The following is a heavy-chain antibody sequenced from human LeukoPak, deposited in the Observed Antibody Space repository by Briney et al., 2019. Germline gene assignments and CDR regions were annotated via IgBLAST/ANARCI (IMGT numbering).Heavy chain of an antibody. CDR3: AKDTNAAAGTDFDY. CDR2: ISGSGGST. J-gene: IGHJ4*02. CDR1: GFTFSSYA. Sequence: PGGSLRLSCAASGFTFSSYAMSWVRQAPGKGLERVSAISGSGGSTYYADSVKGRFTISRDNSKHTLYLQMNSLRAEDTAVYYCAKDTNAAAGTDFDYWGQGTLVTVSS. V-gene: IGHV3-23*01. D-gene: IGHD6-13*01.